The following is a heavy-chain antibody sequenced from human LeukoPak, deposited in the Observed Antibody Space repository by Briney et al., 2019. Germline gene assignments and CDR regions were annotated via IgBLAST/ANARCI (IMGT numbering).Heavy chain of an antibody. J-gene: IGHJ6*03. CDR3: ARVIVTSGSGPRGAFYYYYMDV. D-gene: IGHD3-10*01. CDR1: GFTLSDHD. V-gene: IGHV3-48*03. Sequence: GGSLRLSCTASGFTLSDHDINWVRQAPGKGLEWVSHIFSRGSPINYADSVKGRFTISRDDSKNSLYLQMNSLRAEDTAVYYCARVIVTSGSGPRGAFYYYYMDVWGKGTTVTISS. CDR2: IFSRGSPI.